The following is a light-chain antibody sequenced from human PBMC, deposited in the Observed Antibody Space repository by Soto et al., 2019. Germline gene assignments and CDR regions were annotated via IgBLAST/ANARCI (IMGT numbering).Light chain of an antibody. CDR2: WAS. J-gene: IGKJ1*01. V-gene: IGKV4-1*01. Sequence: DIVMTQSPDSLAVSLGERATINCKSSQSVLYSSNNKNFLAWYQQKPGQPPKLLIYWASTRESGVPARFSGSGSGTDFTLTISSLQAEDVEVYYCPQYYSTPPTFGQGTKVEIK. CDR3: PQYYSTPPT. CDR1: QSVLYSSNNKNF.